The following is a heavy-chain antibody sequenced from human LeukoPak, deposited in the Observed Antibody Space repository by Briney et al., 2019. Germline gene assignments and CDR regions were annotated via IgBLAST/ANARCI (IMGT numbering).Heavy chain of an antibody. CDR3: ARQRLLPGGNAFDI. CDR1: GGSISSYY. J-gene: IGHJ3*02. D-gene: IGHD3-22*01. CDR2: IYYSGST. V-gene: IGHV4-59*08. Sequence: SETLSLTCTVSGGSISSYYWSWIRQPPGKGLEWIGYIYYSGSTNYNPSLKSRVTISVDTSKNQFSLKLSSVTAADTAVYYCARQRLLPGGNAFDIWGQGTMVTVSS.